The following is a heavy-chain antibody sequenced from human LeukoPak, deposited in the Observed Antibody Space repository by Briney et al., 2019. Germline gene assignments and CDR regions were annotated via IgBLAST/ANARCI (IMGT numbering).Heavy chain of an antibody. CDR2: IIGSGEST. Sequence: PGGSLRHSCEASGFTFSTYGMSWVRQAPGKGLEWVSGIIGSGESTYYTDSVKGRFTISRDNSKNTLYVQMDSLRVEDTAVYYCAKSLEYYDGSSFLTRIFDYWGQGTLVTVSS. CDR1: GFTFSTYG. D-gene: IGHD3-22*01. J-gene: IGHJ4*02. CDR3: AKSLEYYDGSSFLTRIFDY. V-gene: IGHV3-23*01.